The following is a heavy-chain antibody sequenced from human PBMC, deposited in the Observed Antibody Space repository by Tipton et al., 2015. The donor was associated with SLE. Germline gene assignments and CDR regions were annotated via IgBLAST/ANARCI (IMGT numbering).Heavy chain of an antibody. V-gene: IGHV6-1*01. CDR3: ARALTGDPYYFDY. J-gene: IGHJ4*02. Sequence: GLVKPSQTLSFTCAISGDSVSSNSAAWNWIRQFPSRGLEWLGRTYYRSKWSNEYAVSAKSRITIKPDTSKNQFSLQLTSVTPEDTAVYYCARALTGDPYYFDYWGQGTLVTVSS. D-gene: IGHD7-27*01. CDR1: GDSVSSNSAA. CDR2: TYYRSKWSN.